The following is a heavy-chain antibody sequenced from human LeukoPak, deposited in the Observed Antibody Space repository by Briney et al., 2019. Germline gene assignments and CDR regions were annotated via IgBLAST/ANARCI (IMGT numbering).Heavy chain of an antibody. CDR3: ARVFYGYGYYYMDV. Sequence: ASETLSLTCAVYGGSFSGYYWSWIRQPPGKGLEWIGEINHSGSTYYNPSLKSRVTISVDTSKNQFSLKLSSVTAADTAVYYCARVFYGYGYYYMDVWGKGTTVTVSS. D-gene: IGHD5-18*01. V-gene: IGHV4-34*01. J-gene: IGHJ6*03. CDR1: GGSFSGYY. CDR2: INHSGST.